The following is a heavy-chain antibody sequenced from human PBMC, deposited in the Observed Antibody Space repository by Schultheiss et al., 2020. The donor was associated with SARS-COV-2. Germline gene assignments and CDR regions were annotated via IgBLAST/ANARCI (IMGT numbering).Heavy chain of an antibody. CDR2: IYYSGST. Sequence: SETLSLTCTVSGGSISSYYWSWIRQPPGKGLEWIGYIYYSGSTYYNPSLKSRVTISVDTSKNQFSLKLSSVTAADTAVYYCARLYGMDVWGQGTTVTVSS. V-gene: IGHV4-59*01. CDR1: GGSISSYY. J-gene: IGHJ6*02. CDR3: ARLYGMDV.